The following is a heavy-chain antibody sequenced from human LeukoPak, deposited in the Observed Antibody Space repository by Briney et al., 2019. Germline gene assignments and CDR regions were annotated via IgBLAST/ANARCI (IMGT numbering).Heavy chain of an antibody. CDR1: GYNFASYW. CDR2: INPGDSDT. D-gene: IGHD2-2*01. J-gene: IGHJ4*02. Sequence: RGESLKISCKGSGYNFASYWIGWVRQMPGKGLEWMGNINPGDSDTRHSPSFQGQVTMTVDKSINTAYLYWSSLKASDTAMYYCTRYQVPPGRDYFDYWGQGTLVTVSS. V-gene: IGHV5-51*01. CDR3: TRYQVPPGRDYFDY.